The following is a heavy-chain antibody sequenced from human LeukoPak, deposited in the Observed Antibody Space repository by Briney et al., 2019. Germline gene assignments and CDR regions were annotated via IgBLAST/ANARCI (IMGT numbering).Heavy chain of an antibody. Sequence: ASVKVSCKASGYTFTGYYMHWVRQAPGPRLEWIGWVNPNRGGTNYAQKFQGRVTMTRDTSISTAYMELSRLRSDDTAAYYCARDLEYGDYVNWFDPWGQGTLVTVSS. V-gene: IGHV1-2*02. CDR1: GYTFTGYY. J-gene: IGHJ5*02. CDR3: ARDLEYGDYVNWFDP. D-gene: IGHD4-17*01. CDR2: VNPNRGGT.